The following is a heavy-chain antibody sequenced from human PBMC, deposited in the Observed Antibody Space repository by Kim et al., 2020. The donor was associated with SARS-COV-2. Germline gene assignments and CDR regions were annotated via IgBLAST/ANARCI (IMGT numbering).Heavy chain of an antibody. Sequence: SETLSLTCTVSGGSISSSSYYWGWIRQPPGKGLEWIGSICYSGSTYYNPSLKSRVIISVDTSKNQFSLKLSSVTAADTAVYYCARLGEVRRGYSYGYFVDYWGQGTLVTVSS. CDR1: GGSISSSSYY. J-gene: IGHJ4*02. V-gene: IGHV4-39*01. CDR3: ARLGEVRRGYSYGYFVDY. CDR2: ICYSGST. D-gene: IGHD5-18*01.